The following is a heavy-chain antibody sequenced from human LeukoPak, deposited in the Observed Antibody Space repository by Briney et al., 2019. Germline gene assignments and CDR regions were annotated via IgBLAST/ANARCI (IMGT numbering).Heavy chain of an antibody. Sequence: SQTLSLTCTVSGGSISSCSYYWSWIRQPAGKVLEWIGRIYTSGSTNYNPSLKSRTTIAVDTPKNQFSLKLSAVTAAATAAYYCARGGGCSAATWFDRWGEGPLVAVSS. CDR3: ARGGGCSAATWFDR. D-gene: IGHD2-15*01. J-gene: IGHJ5*02. V-gene: IGHV4-61*02. CDR2: IYTSGST. CDR1: GGSISSCSYY.